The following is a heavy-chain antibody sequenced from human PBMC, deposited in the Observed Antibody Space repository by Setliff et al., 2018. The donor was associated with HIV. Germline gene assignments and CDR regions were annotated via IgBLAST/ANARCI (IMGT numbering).Heavy chain of an antibody. D-gene: IGHD3-22*01. V-gene: IGHV5-51*01. J-gene: IGHJ3*02. Sequence: GESLKISCKGSGYSFTSYWIGWVRQMPGKGLEWMGIIYPGDSDTRYSPSFQGQVTISADKSISTAYLQWSSLKASDTAMYYCARLSPDYYDGSAPRFDIWGQGTMVTVSS. CDR3: ARLSPDYYDGSAPRFDI. CDR1: GYSFTSYW. CDR2: IYPGDSDT.